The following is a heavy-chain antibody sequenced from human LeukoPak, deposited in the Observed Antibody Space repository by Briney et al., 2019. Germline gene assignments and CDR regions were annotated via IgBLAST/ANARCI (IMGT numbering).Heavy chain of an antibody. D-gene: IGHD5-12*01. J-gene: IGHJ4*02. V-gene: IGHV4-59*08. CDR1: VCSLTSYY. Sequence: SETLSLTWTVSVCSLTSYYWGWIRPPPGKGLKWIAYVYYTGSTAYNPSLKSGVTISVDSSKNQFSLKLSSATAEDAAVYYCARQPVAKYCFDYWGQGALVTVSS. CDR3: ARQPVAKYCFDY. CDR2: VYYTGST.